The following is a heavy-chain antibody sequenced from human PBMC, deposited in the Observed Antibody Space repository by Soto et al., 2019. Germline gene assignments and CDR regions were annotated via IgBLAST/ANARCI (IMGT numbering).Heavy chain of an antibody. CDR1: GFSFSFYH. CDR2: VHSDFKT. D-gene: IGHD3-22*01. CDR3: VRVDPTYPAWLPGDY. V-gene: IGHV3-53*01. Sequence: GGSLRLSCAGSGFSFSFYHMSWVRQAPGRGPEWVSAVHSDFKTYYLDSVKGRFTISRDNSKDTLYLDMSSLRDDDSAMYYCVRVDPTYPAWLPGDYWGQGTRVTVSS. J-gene: IGHJ4*02.